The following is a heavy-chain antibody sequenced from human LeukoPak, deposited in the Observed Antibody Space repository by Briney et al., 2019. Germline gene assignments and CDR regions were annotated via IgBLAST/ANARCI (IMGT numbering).Heavy chain of an antibody. D-gene: IGHD5-18*01. CDR3: AASRRYSYGYGG. Sequence: SETLSLTCAVYGGSFSGYYWSWIRQPPGKGLEWIGEINHSGSTNYNPPLKSRVTISVDTSKNQFSLKLSSVTAADTAVYYCAASRRYSYGYGGWGQGTLVTVSS. CDR2: INHSGST. CDR1: GGSFSGYY. J-gene: IGHJ4*02. V-gene: IGHV4-34*01.